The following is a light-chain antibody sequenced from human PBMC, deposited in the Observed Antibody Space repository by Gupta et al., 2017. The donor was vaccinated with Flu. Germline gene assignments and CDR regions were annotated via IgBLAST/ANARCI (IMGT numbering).Light chain of an antibody. J-gene: IGKJ1*01. CDR1: QNINSW. CDR3: QQYNGDSRT. CDR2: KAS. V-gene: IGKV1-5*03. Sequence: DIQMTQSPSTLSASVGDRVTITCRASQNINSWLAWYQQKSGKAPKLLIYKASTLESGVPSRFSSSRSGTDFTLTISSLQPDDFATYYCQQYNGDSRTFGQGTKVEIK.